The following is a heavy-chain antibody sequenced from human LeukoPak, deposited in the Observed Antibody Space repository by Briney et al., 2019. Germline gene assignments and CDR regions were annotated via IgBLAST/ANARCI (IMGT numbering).Heavy chain of an antibody. J-gene: IGHJ4*02. CDR2: ISSSGSTI. CDR1: GFTFSDYY. Sequence: GGSLRLSCAASGFTFSDYYMSWIRQAPGEGLELVSYISSSGSTIYYADFLKGRFTISRDNAKNSLYLQMNSLRAEDTAVYYCARRLAVAHCAGDCHPIDSWGQGTLVTVSS. V-gene: IGHV3-11*01. CDR3: ARRLAVAHCAGDCHPIDS. D-gene: IGHD2-21*02.